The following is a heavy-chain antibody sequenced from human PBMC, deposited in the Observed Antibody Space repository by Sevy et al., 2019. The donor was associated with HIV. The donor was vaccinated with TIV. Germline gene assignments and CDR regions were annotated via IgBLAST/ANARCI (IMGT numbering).Heavy chain of an antibody. CDR2: ISYDGSHK. J-gene: IGHJ5*02. D-gene: IGHD1-26*01. Sequence: GGSLRLSCAASAFTFSTYAMHWVRQAPGKGLEWVAVISYDGSHKYYADSVKGRFTISRDDSKSSLYLQMNTLRAEDTAVYYCAGDAGYSVNSYPRFDPWGQGTLVTVSS. CDR3: AGDAGYSVNSYPRFDP. CDR1: AFTFSTYA. V-gene: IGHV3-30*03.